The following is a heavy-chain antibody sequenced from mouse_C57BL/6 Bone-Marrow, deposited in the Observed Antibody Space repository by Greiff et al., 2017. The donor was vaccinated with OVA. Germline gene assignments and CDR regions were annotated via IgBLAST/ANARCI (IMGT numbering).Heavy chain of an antibody. CDR1: GYAFSSSW. V-gene: IGHV1-82*01. J-gene: IGHJ3*01. D-gene: IGHD2-14*01. CDR3: ARRGTGSGCAD. CDR2: IYPGDGDT. Sequence: QVQLQQSGPELVKPGASVKISCKASGYAFSSSWMNWVKQRPGKGLEWIGRIYPGDGDTNYNGKFKGKATLTADKSSSTAYMQLSSLTSEDSAVYFCARRGTGSGCADWGQGTLGTVSA.